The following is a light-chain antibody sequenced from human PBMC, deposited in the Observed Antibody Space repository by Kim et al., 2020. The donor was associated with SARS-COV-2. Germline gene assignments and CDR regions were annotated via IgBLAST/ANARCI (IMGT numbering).Light chain of an antibody. CDR3: QQYNNRPKT. CDR1: ESVRSN. V-gene: IGKV3-15*01. J-gene: IGKJ1*01. Sequence: VSPGEGATLACRASESVRSNLAWYQQKLGQAPRLLIYGASTRATGIPAKFSGSGSGTEFTLRISSLQSEDVAIYFCQQYNNRPKTFGQGTKVDIK. CDR2: GAS.